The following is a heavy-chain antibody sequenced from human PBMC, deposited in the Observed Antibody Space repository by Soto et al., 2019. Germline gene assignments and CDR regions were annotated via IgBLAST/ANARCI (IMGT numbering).Heavy chain of an antibody. CDR3: ARDPLLEYCSGGSCYSWGWFDP. J-gene: IGHJ5*02. V-gene: IGHV4-4*07. CDR1: GGSISSYY. CDR2: IYTSGST. D-gene: IGHD2-15*01. Sequence: QVQLQESGPGLVKPSETLSLTCTVSGGSISSYYWSWIRQPAGKGLEWIGRIYTSGSTNYNPSLKSRVTMSVDTSKNQFSLKLSSVTAADTAVYYCARDPLLEYCSGGSCYSWGWFDPWGQGSLVTVSS.